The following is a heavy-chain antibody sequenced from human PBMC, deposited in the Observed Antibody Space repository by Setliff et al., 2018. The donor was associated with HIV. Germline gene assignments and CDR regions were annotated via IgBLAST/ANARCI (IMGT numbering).Heavy chain of an antibody. Sequence: LSLTCTVSGGPLSSYYWGWIRQPPGKGLEWISYISSSGTTIYYADSVKGRFTISRDNAKNSLYLEMNSLRAEETAVYYCARDLRSSHGSPNYFDYWGRGALVTVSS. V-gene: IGHV3-11*04. D-gene: IGHD2-15*01. CDR1: GGPLSSYY. J-gene: IGHJ4*02. CDR2: ISSSGTTI. CDR3: ARDLRSSHGSPNYFDY.